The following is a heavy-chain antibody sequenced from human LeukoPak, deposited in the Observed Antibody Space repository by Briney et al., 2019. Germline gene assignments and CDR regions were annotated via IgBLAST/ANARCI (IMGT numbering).Heavy chain of an antibody. CDR3: AKVSSAKVTVTTSLGAFDI. Sequence: GGSLRLSCAASGFTFSSYAMSWVRQAPGEGLEWVSAISGSGGSTYYADSVKGRFTISRDNSKNTLYLQMNSLRAEDTAVYYCAKVSSAKVTVTTSLGAFDIWGQGTMVTVSS. V-gene: IGHV3-23*01. J-gene: IGHJ3*02. D-gene: IGHD4-11*01. CDR1: GFTFSSYA. CDR2: ISGSGGST.